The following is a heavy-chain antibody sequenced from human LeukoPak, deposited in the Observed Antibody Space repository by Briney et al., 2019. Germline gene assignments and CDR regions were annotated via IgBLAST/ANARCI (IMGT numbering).Heavy chain of an antibody. V-gene: IGHV3-7*01. J-gene: IGHJ4*02. CDR1: GFIFSTYW. Sequence: GGSLRPSCEASGFIFSTYWMSWVRQAPGKGLEWVANIKQDGSETYHVDSVKGRFTISRDNAENSLYLQMDSLTADDTAVYFCACLRGPSDYWGQGTLVTVSS. CDR2: IKQDGSET. D-gene: IGHD4-17*01. CDR3: ACLRGPSDY.